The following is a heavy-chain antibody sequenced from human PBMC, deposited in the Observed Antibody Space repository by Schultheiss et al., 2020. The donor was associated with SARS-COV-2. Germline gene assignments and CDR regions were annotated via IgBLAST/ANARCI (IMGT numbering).Heavy chain of an antibody. CDR1: GYTFTSYG. CDR2: INPNSGGT. V-gene: IGHV1-2*02. D-gene: IGHD2-2*01. J-gene: IGHJ4*02. CDR3: ARGLGYCSSTSCYPFDY. Sequence: ASVKVSCKASGYTFTSYGISWVRQAPGQGLEWMGWINPNSGGTNYAQKFQGRVTMTRDTSISTAYMELSRLRSDDTAVYYCARGLGYCSSTSCYPFDYWGQGTLVTVSS.